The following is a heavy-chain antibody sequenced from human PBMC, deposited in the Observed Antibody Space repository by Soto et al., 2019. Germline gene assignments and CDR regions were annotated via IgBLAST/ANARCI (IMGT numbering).Heavy chain of an antibody. J-gene: IGHJ4*02. CDR3: SISLRGYSGYSAY. CDR1: GFTFSDYY. V-gene: IGHV3-11*05. CDR2: ISSNGSDT. Sequence: QVQLVESGGGLVKPGGCLRLSCAASGFTFSDYYMSWVRQAPGKGLEWVSYISSNGSDTNYADSVKGRFTVSRDNAKNSLYLQMHSLRAQDTALYYFSISLRGYSGYSAYWGQGTLVTVSS. D-gene: IGHD5-12*01.